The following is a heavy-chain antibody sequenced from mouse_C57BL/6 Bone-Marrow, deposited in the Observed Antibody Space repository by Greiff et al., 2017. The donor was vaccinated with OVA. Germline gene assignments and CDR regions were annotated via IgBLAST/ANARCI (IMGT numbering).Heavy chain of an antibody. CDR2: IYPRSGNT. Sequence: VKLMESGAELARPGASVKLSCKASGYTFTSYGISWVKQRTGQGLEWIGEIYPRSGNTYYNEKFKGKATLTADKSSSTAYMELRSLTSEDSAVYFCARSEGHWFAYWGQGTLVTVSA. V-gene: IGHV1-81*01. J-gene: IGHJ3*01. CDR3: ARSEGHWFAY. CDR1: GYTFTSYG.